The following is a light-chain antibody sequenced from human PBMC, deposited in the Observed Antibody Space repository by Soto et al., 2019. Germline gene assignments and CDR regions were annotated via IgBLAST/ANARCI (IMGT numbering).Light chain of an antibody. Sequence: EIVLTQSPATLSLSPGERATLSCWASQSVSSYLAWYQQKPGQAPRLLIYDASNRATGIPARFSGSGSGTDITLTISSLETEDFAVYYCQQRINWPLTFGGGTKVEIK. CDR3: QQRINWPLT. V-gene: IGKV3-11*01. CDR1: QSVSSY. CDR2: DAS. J-gene: IGKJ4*01.